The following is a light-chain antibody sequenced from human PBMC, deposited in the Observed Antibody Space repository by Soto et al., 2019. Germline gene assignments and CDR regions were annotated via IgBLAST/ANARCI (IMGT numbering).Light chain of an antibody. CDR1: QSVSSW. CDR2: DAS. CDR3: QQYNSWWT. V-gene: IGKV1-5*01. J-gene: IGKJ1*01. Sequence: EIQMTQSPSTLSASVGDRVTITCRASQSVSSWLAWYQQKPGKAPKLLIYDASSLESGVPSRFSGSGSGTEFTLTISSLQPDDFATYYCQQYNSWWTFGRGTKVEIK.